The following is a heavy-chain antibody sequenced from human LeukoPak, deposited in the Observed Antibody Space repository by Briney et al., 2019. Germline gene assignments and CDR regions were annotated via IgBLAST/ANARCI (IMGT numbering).Heavy chain of an antibody. CDR3: ARESETSGWYDY. V-gene: IGHV3-43*02. CDR1: AFILDNNA. CDR2: ISGDGGRT. Sequence: AGSLRLSCAPPAFILDNNAIHWVRQPPGEGLEWVSLISGDGGRTFYADSVRGRFTISRDNTRKSLSLQMGSLRSEETALYYCARESETSGWYDYWGQGTLVTVSS. D-gene: IGHD6-19*01. J-gene: IGHJ4*02.